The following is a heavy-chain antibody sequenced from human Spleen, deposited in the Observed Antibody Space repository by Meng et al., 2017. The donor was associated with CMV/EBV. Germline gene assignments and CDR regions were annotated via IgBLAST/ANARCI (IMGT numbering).Heavy chain of an antibody. CDR2: IYYSGTT. V-gene: IGHV4-39*07. Sequence: GSLRLSCTVSGGSISRTSYHWGWIPQSTGKGLEWVGSIYYSGTTYFNPSLKSRVSISLDSSKNQFSLNLNSVTAADTAVYYCGRHRLRFSEWLDGDYYYDDDVDVWGQGTTVTVSS. CDR1: GGSISRTSYH. J-gene: IGHJ6*02. CDR3: GRHRLRFSEWLDGDYYYDDDVDV. D-gene: IGHD3-3*01.